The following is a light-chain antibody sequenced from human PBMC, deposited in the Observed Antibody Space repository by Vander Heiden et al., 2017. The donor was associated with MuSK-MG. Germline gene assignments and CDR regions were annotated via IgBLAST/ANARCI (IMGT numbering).Light chain of an antibody. Sequence: SYELSQPPSVSVSPGQTAIITCSGSKMEEKFAYWYQPKAGHSSVLVIHEDTKRPSGIPYRFSGSTSGSTATLTISVTQSIDEADYYCQAWDISTGVVFGGGTKLTVL. J-gene: IGLJ2*01. CDR3: QAWDISTGVV. CDR2: EDT. V-gene: IGLV3-1*01. CDR1: KMEEKF.